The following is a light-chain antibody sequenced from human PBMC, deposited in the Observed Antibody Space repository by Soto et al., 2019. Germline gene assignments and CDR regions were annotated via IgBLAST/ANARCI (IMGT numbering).Light chain of an antibody. Sequence: TLSLASLSVTKKDTVTITCRASQTITIYLNWYQQKPGKAPKLLIYGASNLQSGVPSRFSGSGSGTDFTLTISSLQHEDFATYYCPLANSFLLTFGPGTMLDIK. CDR2: GAS. CDR1: QTITIY. J-gene: IGKJ3*01. V-gene: IGKV1-39*01. CDR3: PLANSFLLT.